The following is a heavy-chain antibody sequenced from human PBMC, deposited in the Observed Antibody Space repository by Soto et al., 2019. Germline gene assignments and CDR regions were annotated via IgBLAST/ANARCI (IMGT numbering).Heavy chain of an antibody. V-gene: IGHV3-48*03. D-gene: IGHD2-15*01. Sequence: EVQLVESGGGLVQPGGSLRLSCAASGFTFSSSEMYWVRQAPGKGREWISYIHPGGQTIFYAESVKGRFTISRDNAKHSVYLQMNRLRAEDTAVYYCARRGSRWGRGTKVTVSS. J-gene: IGHJ3*01. CDR1: GFTFSSSE. CDR2: IHPGGQTI. CDR3: ARRGSR.